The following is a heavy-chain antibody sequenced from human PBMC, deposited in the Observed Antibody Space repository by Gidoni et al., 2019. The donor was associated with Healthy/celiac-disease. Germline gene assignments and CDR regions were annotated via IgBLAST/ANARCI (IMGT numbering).Heavy chain of an antibody. CDR2: FDPEDGET. V-gene: IGHV1-24*01. CDR3: ATDLLAVAATGVS. CDR1: GYTLTDLS. D-gene: IGHD6-19*01. J-gene: IGHJ5*02. Sequence: QVQLVQSGAAVKKPGASVKVSCKVSGYTLTDLSMHWVRQAPGKGLEWMGGFDPEDGETIYAQKFQGRVTMIEDTSTDTAYMELSSLRSEDTAVYYCATDLLAVAATGVSWGQGTLVTVSS.